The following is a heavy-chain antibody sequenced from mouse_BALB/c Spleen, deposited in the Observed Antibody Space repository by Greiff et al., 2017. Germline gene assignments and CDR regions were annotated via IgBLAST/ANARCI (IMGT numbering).Heavy chain of an antibody. V-gene: IGHV5-9-4*01. CDR3: ARAPITTVKAMDY. CDR1: GFTFSSYA. J-gene: IGHJ4*01. Sequence: EVMLVESGGGLVKPGGSLKLSCAASGFTFSSYAMSWVRQSPEKRLEWVAEISSGGSYTYYPDTVTGRFTISRDNAKNTLYLEMSSLRSEDTAMYYCARAPITTVKAMDYWGQGTSVTVSS. D-gene: IGHD1-1*01. CDR2: ISSGGSYT.